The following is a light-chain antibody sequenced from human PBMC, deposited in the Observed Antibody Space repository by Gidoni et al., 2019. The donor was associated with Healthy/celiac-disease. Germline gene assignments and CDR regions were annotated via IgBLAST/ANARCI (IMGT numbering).Light chain of an antibody. CDR1: SSDVGCYNY. V-gene: IGLV2-14*01. Sequence: QSALTQPASVPGSPGQSITITCTGTSSDVGCYNYVSWYQQQPGKAPKLIIYEDSNRPSGVSNRFSGSKSGNTASLTISGLQAEDEADYYCSSYTSSSVVFGGGTKLTVL. CDR2: EDS. J-gene: IGLJ2*01. CDR3: SSYTSSSVV.